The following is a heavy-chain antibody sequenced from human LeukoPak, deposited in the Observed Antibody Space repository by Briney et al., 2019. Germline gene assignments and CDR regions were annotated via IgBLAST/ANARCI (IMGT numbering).Heavy chain of an antibody. Sequence: GASVKVSCKTSGYTFNSHGISWVRQALGQGLEWMGWIRPYDGNTKYAQNFQGRFTMTTDTSTSTAYTELRSLRSDDTAVYYGGRKVFGGFDYGGREP. CDR2: IRPYDGNT. J-gene: IGHJ4*02. D-gene: IGHD4-23*01. CDR1: GYTFNSHG. CDR3: GRKVFGGFDY. V-gene: IGHV1-18*01.